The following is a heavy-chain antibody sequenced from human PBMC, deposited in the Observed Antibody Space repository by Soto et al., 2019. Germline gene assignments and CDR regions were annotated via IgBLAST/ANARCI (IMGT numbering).Heavy chain of an antibody. CDR3: VSSLIDY. CDR1: GFTFSSYA. Sequence: EVHLLESGGGLVQPGGSLRLSCAASGFTFSSYAMSWVRQAPGKGLEWVSGISGSGGSTYYADSVKGRFTISRDNSKNTLFLQINSLRAEDTALYYCVSSLIDYWGQGTLVTVSS. CDR2: ISGSGGST. J-gene: IGHJ4*02. V-gene: IGHV3-23*01.